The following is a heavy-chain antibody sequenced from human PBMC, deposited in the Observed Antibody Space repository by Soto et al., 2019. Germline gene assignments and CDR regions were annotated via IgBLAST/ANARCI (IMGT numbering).Heavy chain of an antibody. Sequence: PSETLSLTCTVSGGSISSGGYYWSWIRQHPGKGLEWIGYIYYSGSTYYNPSLKSRVTISVDTSKNQFSLKLSSVTAADTAVYYCARDNPRRNYYYYGMDVWGQGTTVPVSS. V-gene: IGHV4-31*03. CDR2: IYYSGST. CDR1: GGSISSGGYY. CDR3: ARDNPRRNYYYYGMDV. J-gene: IGHJ6*02.